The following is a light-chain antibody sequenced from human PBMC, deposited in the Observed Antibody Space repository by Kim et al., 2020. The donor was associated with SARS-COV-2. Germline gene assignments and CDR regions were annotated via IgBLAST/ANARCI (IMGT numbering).Light chain of an antibody. CDR1: SSNIGSND. V-gene: IGLV1-44*01. CDR3: AAWDDSLNGVV. CDR2: GNN. J-gene: IGLJ2*01. Sequence: QSVLTQSPSASGTPGQRVTISCSGSSSNIGSNDVNLYQQLPGTAPKLLISGNNQRPSGVPDRFSGSKSGTSASLAIRGLQAEDEADYYCAAWDDSLNGVVFGGGTQLTVL.